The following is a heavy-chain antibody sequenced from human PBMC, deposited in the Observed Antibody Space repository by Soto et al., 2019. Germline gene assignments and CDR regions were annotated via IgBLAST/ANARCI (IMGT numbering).Heavy chain of an antibody. CDR2: IAAYNGNP. Sequence: QAQLVQSGAEVKKPGASVKVSCKASGYSFTTYIISWVRQTAGQGLEWMGWIAAYNGNPNYPQNLQGRVTMTIDPSTSTAYMELTSLRSDDTAVYYCARIAAESDFAMDVWGQVTTFTV. CDR1: GYSFTTYI. D-gene: IGHD6-25*01. V-gene: IGHV1-18*01. J-gene: IGHJ6*02. CDR3: ARIAAESDFAMDV.